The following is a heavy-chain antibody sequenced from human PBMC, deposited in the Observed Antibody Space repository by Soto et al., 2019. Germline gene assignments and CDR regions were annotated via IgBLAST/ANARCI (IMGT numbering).Heavy chain of an antibody. Sequence: GGSLRLSCVASGFSFSTYGMHWVRQAPGKGLEWVAVISSDGRNKYYADSVKGRFTISRDNSKNTLFLQMNSLRAEDTAVYYCAKDLSPGSADYYFDYWGQGTLVTVSS. CDR2: ISSDGRNK. CDR3: AKDLSPGSADYYFDY. V-gene: IGHV3-30*18. CDR1: GFSFSTYG. J-gene: IGHJ4*02.